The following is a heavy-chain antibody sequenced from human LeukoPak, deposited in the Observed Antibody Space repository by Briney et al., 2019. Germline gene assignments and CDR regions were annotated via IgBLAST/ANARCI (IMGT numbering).Heavy chain of an antibody. V-gene: IGHV1-2*02. J-gene: IGHJ6*02. Sequence: ASVKVSCKASGYTFTGYYMHWVRQAPGRGLEWMGWINPNSGGTNYAQKFQGRVTMTRDTSISTAYMELSRLRSDDTAVYYCAREPISYCSSTSCYYYYYYYGMDVWGQGTTVTVSS. CDR3: AREPISYCSSTSCYYYYYYYGMDV. D-gene: IGHD2-2*01. CDR2: INPNSGGT. CDR1: GYTFTGYY.